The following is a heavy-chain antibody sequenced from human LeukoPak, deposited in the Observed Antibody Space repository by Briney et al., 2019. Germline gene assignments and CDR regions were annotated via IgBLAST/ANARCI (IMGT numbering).Heavy chain of an antibody. V-gene: IGHV4-39*01. D-gene: IGHD2-15*01. CDR3: ARHSPYCSGGSCYSDAFDI. CDR2: IYYGGST. J-gene: IGHJ3*02. Sequence: SETLSLTCTVSGDSISSNDYYWGWIRQPPGKGLEWIGSIYYGGSTYYNPSLKSRVTISVDTSKNQFSLKLSSVTAADTAVYYCARHSPYCSGGSCYSDAFDIWGQGTMVTVSS. CDR1: GDSISSNDYY.